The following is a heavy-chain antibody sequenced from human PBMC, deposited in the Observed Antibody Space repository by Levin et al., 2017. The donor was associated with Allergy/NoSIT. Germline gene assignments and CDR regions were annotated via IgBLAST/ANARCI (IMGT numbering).Heavy chain of an antibody. Sequence: GGSLRLSCAVSGFIFEDHAMHWVRQVPGKGLEWVSGISWNSVSIGYSGSVKGRFTVSRDNAKNSLYLQMDSLRVEDTAFYYGTKEIRRADSPVDNWGRGTLVTVSS. CDR2: ISWNSVSI. CDR3: TKEIRRADSPVDN. V-gene: IGHV3-9*01. CDR1: GFIFEDHA. J-gene: IGHJ4*02. D-gene: IGHD2-21*01.